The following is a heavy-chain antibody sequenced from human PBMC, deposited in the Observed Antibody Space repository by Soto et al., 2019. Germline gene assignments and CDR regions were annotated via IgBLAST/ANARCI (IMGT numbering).Heavy chain of an antibody. CDR1: GYNVRAYY. V-gene: IGHV1-2*02. CDR3: ARGRDAASQFSSPHGMDV. D-gene: IGHD2-15*01. Sequence: VQVEQSGAEVKQPGASVKVSCKASGYNVRAYYTYWVRQAPGRGLEWVGVMDPITGGTDYEERLRGRVTMTRDTSNNTAYMELRRLRADDTAIYFCARGRDAASQFSSPHGMDVWGQGTPVTVSS. CDR2: MDPITGGT. J-gene: IGHJ6*02.